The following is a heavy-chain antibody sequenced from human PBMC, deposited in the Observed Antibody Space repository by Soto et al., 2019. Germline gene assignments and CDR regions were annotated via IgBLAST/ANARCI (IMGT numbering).Heavy chain of an antibody. CDR3: AKDKGPGSYTNWCFDV. Sequence: EVQVLQSGGGLVQPGGSLRLSCAASGLTFSRFAMSWVRQAPGKGLEWVATIHGSGAITNYADSVRGRFTISRDNSKDTMYLQLNTLRVEDTAVYYCAKDKGPGSYTNWCFDVWGRDTLVTVSS. V-gene: IGHV3-23*01. CDR2: IHGSGAIT. CDR1: GLTFSRFA. J-gene: IGHJ2*01. D-gene: IGHD3-10*01.